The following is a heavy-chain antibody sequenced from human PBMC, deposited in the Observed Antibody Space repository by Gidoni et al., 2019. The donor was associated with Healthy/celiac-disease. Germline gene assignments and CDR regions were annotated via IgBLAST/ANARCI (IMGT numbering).Heavy chain of an antibody. V-gene: IGHV4-59*01. D-gene: IGHD3-3*01. CDR1: GGSISSYY. J-gene: IGHJ6*02. CDR2: IYYSGST. CDR3: AASRITIFGVVDYYYYGMDV. Sequence: QVQLQESGPGLVKPSETLSLTCTVSGGSISSYYWSWIRQPPGKGLEWIGYIYYSGSTNYNPSLKSRVTISVDTSKNQFSLKLSSVTAADTAVYYCAASRITIFGVVDYYYYGMDVWGQGTTVTVSS.